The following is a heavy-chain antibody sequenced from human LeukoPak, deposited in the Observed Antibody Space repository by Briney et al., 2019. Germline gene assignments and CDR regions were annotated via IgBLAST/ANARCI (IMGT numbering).Heavy chain of an antibody. CDR1: GGSVSSSSYY. CDR3: ARQLTGYSYGPDLDY. D-gene: IGHD5-18*01. V-gene: IGHV4-39*01. Sequence: SETLSLICTVSGGSVSSSSYYWGWIRQPPGKGLEWIGSIYYSGSTYYNPSLKSRVTISVDTSKNQFSLKLSSVTAADTAVYYCARQLTGYSYGPDLDYWGQGTLVTVSS. CDR2: IYYSGST. J-gene: IGHJ4*02.